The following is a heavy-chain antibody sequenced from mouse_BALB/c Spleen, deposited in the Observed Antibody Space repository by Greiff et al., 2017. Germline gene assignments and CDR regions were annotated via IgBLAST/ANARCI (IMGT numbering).Heavy chain of an antibody. D-gene: IGHD1-1*02. V-gene: IGHV6-6*02. CDR3: TLYGSYRDYAMDY. CDR2: IRLKSNNYAT. CDR1: GFTFSNYW. J-gene: IGHJ4*01. Sequence: DVQLQESGGGLVQPGGSMKLSCVASGFTFSNYWMNWVRQSPEKGLEWVAEIRLKSNNYATHYAESVKGRFTISRDDSKSSVYLQMNNLRAEDTGIYYCTLYGSYRDYAMDYWGQGTSVTVSS.